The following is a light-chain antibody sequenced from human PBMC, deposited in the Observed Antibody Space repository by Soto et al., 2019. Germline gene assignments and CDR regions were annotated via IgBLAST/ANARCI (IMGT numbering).Light chain of an antibody. J-gene: IGLJ2*01. CDR3: CSYAGGSTPVV. V-gene: IGLV2-23*02. CDR2: EVT. CDR1: SSDVGSYNL. Sequence: QSALTQPASVSGSPGQSITISCTGTSSDVGSYNLVSWYQQCPGRAPKLMIFEVTKRPSGVSNRFSGSKSGNTASLTISGLQAEDEADYDCCSYAGGSTPVVFGGGTKLTVL.